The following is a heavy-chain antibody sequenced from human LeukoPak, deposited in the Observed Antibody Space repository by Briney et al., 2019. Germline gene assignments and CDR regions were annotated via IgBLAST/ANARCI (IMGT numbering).Heavy chain of an antibody. CDR2: ISSRGNNI. J-gene: IGHJ5*02. CDR1: GLTQNDYY. V-gene: IGHV3-11*01. CDR3: AREDSGGSCCWFDP. D-gene: IGHD2-15*01. Sequence: PGGPLRLPCAAWGLTQNDYYMRWIPQAPGEGREGGSYISSRGNNIYYSASVKGRFTISRDNDKNSLELQMNSRRAEGTAVYYCAREDSGGSCCWFDPWGQGTLVTVSS.